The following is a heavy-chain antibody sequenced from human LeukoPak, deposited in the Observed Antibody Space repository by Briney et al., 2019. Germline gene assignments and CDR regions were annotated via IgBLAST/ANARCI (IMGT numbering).Heavy chain of an antibody. D-gene: IGHD6-19*01. Sequence: GASVKVSCKASGGTFSSYAISWVRQAPGQGLEWMGGIIPIFGTANYAQKFQGRVTITADESTSTAYMGLSSLRSEDTAVYYCARAPYSSGWYLGFVGWYFDYWGQGTLVTVSS. CDR3: ARAPYSSGWYLGFVGWYFDY. V-gene: IGHV1-69*13. CDR1: GGTFSSYA. CDR2: IIPIFGTA. J-gene: IGHJ4*02.